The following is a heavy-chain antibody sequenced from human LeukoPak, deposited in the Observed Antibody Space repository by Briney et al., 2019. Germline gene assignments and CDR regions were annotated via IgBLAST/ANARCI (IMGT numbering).Heavy chain of an antibody. V-gene: IGHV3-33*01. CDR1: GFTFSSYG. J-gene: IGHJ4*02. CDR2: IWYDGSNK. D-gene: IGHD5-18*01. CDR3: AREQAMGIDY. Sequence: PGRSLRLSCAASGFTFSSYGMHWVRRAPGKGLEWVAVIWYDGSNKYYADSVKGRFTISRDNSKNTLYLQMNSLRAEDTAVYYCAREQAMGIDYWGQGTLVTVSS.